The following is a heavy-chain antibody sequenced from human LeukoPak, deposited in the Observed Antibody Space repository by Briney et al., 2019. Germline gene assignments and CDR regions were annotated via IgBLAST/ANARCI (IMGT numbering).Heavy chain of an antibody. CDR2: ISGSGGSI. J-gene: IGHJ4*02. V-gene: IGHV3-23*01. CDR1: GFTFSSYA. D-gene: IGHD1-26*01. Sequence: GGSLRLSCAASGFTFSSYAMSWVRQAPGKGLEWVSAISGSGGSIYYADSVKGPFTISRDNSKNTLYLQMNSLRAEDTAVYYCAKEYSGSYSEFDYWGQGNLVTVSS. CDR3: AKEYSGSYSEFDY.